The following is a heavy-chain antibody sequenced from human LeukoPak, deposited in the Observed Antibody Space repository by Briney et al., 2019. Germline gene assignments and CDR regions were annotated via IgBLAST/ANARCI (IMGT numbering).Heavy chain of an antibody. V-gene: IGHV4-39*07. Sequence: PSETLSLTCTVSVGSISSSSYYGGWVRQPPGGGLEWIGSIYYSGSTYYNPSLKSRVTISVDTSKNQFSLKLRSVTAAATDAYYCARESDILTGYSSPPVFDYWGQGTLVTVSS. J-gene: IGHJ4*02. CDR1: VGSISSSSYY. CDR3: ARESDILTGYSSPPVFDY. CDR2: IYYSGST. D-gene: IGHD3-9*01.